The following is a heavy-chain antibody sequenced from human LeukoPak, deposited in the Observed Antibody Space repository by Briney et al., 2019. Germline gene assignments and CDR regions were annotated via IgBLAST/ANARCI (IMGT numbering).Heavy chain of an antibody. CDR1: GGSISSGGYY. V-gene: IGHV4-31*03. CDR3: AREGFDSSGWYPDH. Sequence: SQTLSLTCTVSGGSISSGGYYWSWIRQHPGKGLEWIGYIYYSGSTYYNPSLKSRVTISVDTSKNQFSLKLSSVTAADTAVYYCAREGFDSSGWYPDHWGQGTLVTVSS. D-gene: IGHD6-19*01. CDR2: IYYSGST. J-gene: IGHJ4*02.